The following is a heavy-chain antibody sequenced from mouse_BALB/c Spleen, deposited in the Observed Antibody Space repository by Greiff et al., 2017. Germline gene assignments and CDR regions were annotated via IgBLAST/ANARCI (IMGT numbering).Heavy chain of an antibody. CDR1: GYTFTDYW. Sequence: QVQLQQPGAELVMPGASVKMSCKASGYTFTDYWMHWVKQRPGQGLEWIGAIDTSDSYTSYNQKFKGKATLTVDESSSTAYMQLSSLTSEDSAVYYCARGTFSWFAYWGQGTLVTVSA. CDR3: ARGTFSWFAY. V-gene: IGHV1-69*01. CDR2: IDTSDSYT. J-gene: IGHJ3*01.